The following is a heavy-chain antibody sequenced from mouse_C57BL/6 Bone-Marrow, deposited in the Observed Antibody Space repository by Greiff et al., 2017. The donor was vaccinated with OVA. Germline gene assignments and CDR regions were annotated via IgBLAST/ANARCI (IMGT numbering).Heavy chain of an antibody. CDR2: INPNNGGT. Sequence: EVQLQQSGPELVKPGASVKIPCKASGYTFTDYNMDWVKQSHGKSLEWIGDINPNNGGTIYNQKFKGKATLTVDKSSSTAYMELRSLTSEDTAVYYCARKEGTAQALDYWGQGTTLTVSS. CDR1: GYTFTDYN. D-gene: IGHD3-2*02. V-gene: IGHV1-18*01. J-gene: IGHJ2*01. CDR3: ARKEGTAQALDY.